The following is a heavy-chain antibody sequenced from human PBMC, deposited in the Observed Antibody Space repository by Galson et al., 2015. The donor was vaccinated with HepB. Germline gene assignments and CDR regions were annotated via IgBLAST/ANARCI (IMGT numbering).Heavy chain of an antibody. CDR3: AKDRLSFKWPPRGAFSN. CDR2: ISYDGTSQ. Sequence: SLRLSCAGSGFTFSKSVMTWVRQAPGKGLEWVTIISYDGTSQFYADSVRGRFTISRDNFKNTLYLQMNNLGVEDTAVYFCAKDRLSFKWPPRGAFSNWGQGTLVTVSS. V-gene: IGHV3-30*18. D-gene: IGHD3-3*02. J-gene: IGHJ4*02. CDR1: GFTFSKSV.